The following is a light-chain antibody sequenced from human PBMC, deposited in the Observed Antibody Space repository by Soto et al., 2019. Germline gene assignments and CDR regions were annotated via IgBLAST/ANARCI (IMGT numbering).Light chain of an antibody. CDR2: EVS. CDR3: SSYTSYSTPV. V-gene: IGLV2-14*01. J-gene: IGLJ3*02. CDR1: SSDIGGYNY. Sequence: QSALTQPASVSGSPGQSITISCTGTSSDIGGYNYVSWYQQHPGKAPKLMIYEVSNRPSGVSNRFSGSKSGNTASLTISGLQAEDEADYYCSSYTSYSTPVFGGGTQLTVL.